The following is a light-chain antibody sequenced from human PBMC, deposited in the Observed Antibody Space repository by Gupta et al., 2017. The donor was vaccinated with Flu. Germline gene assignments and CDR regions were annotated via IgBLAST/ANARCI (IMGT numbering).Light chain of an antibody. CDR2: EVS. Sequence: SALTQPASGSGSPDPSATNTCTGPSSDVGGYNYVSWSQQHTAKAPKLMIYEVSNRPAGVSSHFSASKSANTATLTISVPTAEDEADYYRGAYTSSSTLVFGGGTKLTVL. J-gene: IGLJ3*02. V-gene: IGLV2-14*01. CDR1: SSDVGGYNY. CDR3: GAYTSSSTLV.